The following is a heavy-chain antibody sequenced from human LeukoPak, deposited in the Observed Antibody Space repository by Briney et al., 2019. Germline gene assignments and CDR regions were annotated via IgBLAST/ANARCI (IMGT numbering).Heavy chain of an antibody. CDR1: GFTFSSYA. D-gene: IGHD6-19*01. Sequence: AGGSLRLSCAASGFTFSSYAMHWVRQAPGKGLEYVSAISSNGGSTYYANSVKGRFTISRDNSKNTLYLQMGSLRAEDMAVYYCARDPYSSGWYERPPYYYYYGMDVWGQGTTVTVSS. CDR2: ISSNGGST. CDR3: ARDPYSSGWYERPPYYYYYGMDV. J-gene: IGHJ6*02. V-gene: IGHV3-64*01.